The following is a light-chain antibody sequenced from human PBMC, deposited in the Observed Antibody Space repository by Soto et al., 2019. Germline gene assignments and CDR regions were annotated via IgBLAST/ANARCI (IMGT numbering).Light chain of an antibody. J-gene: IGLJ2*01. CDR1: SSDVGGYNY. V-gene: IGLV2-14*03. CDR3: SSFASSIPLV. CDR2: DVT. Sequence: QSALTQPASVSGSPGQSITISCTGTSSDVGGYNYVSWYQQHPGKAPKLLLCDVTNRPSGVSNRFSGSKSGNTASLTISGLQTAEEADYYCSSFASSIPLVFGGGTKLTVL.